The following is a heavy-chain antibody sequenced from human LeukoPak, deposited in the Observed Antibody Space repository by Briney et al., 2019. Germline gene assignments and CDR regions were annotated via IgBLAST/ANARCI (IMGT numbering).Heavy chain of an antibody. Sequence: PGGSLRLSCAASGFTFTRYSMNWVRQAPGKGLEWVSSISSSGSYIFYAQSVEGRFIISRDNAKNSHYLQMNSLRSDDTAVYYCARDYGGNSRRGMSYWGQGTLVTVSS. CDR2: ISSSGSYI. V-gene: IGHV3-21*04. CDR3: ARDYGGNSRRGMSY. D-gene: IGHD4-23*01. CDR1: GFTFTRYS. J-gene: IGHJ4*02.